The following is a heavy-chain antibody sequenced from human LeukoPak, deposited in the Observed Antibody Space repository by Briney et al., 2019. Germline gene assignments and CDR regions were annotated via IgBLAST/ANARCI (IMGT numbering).Heavy chain of an antibody. CDR1: GFTFSSYE. V-gene: IGHV3-48*03. CDR2: ISSSGSTI. J-gene: IGHJ6*04. D-gene: IGHD5-12*01. Sequence: GGSLRLSCAASGFTFSSYEMNWVRQAPGKGLEWVSYISSSGSTIYYADSVKGRFTISRDNAKNSLYLQMNSLRVEDTAVYYCARVRSRGWGGYDPLSRGMDVWGKGTTVTVSS. CDR3: ARVRSRGWGGYDPLSRGMDV.